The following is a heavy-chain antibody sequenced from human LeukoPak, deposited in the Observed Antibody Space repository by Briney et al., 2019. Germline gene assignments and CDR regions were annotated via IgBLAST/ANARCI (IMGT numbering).Heavy chain of an antibody. CDR2: IYYSGST. Sequence: SETLSLTCTVSSGSISSYYWSWIRQPPGKGLEWIGYIYYSGSTNYNPSLKSRVTISVDTSKNQFSLKLSSVTAADTAVYYCARLYSSSRGFDYWGQGTLVTVSS. J-gene: IGHJ4*02. V-gene: IGHV4-59*08. CDR3: ARLYSSSRGFDY. D-gene: IGHD6-6*01. CDR1: SGSISSYY.